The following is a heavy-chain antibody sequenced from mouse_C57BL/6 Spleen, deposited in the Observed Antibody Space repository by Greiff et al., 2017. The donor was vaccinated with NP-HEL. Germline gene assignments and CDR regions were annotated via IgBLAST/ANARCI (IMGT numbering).Heavy chain of an antibody. CDR2: IYPGSGNT. Sequence: QVQLQQSGAELVRPGASVKLSCKASGYTFTDYYINWVKQRPGQGLEWIARIYPGSGNTYYNEKFKGKATLTAEKSSSTAYMQLSSLTSEDSAVYFCAKGRDYYGSSYYFDYWGQGTTLTVSS. J-gene: IGHJ2*01. CDR3: AKGRDYYGSSYYFDY. V-gene: IGHV1-76*01. D-gene: IGHD1-1*01. CDR1: GYTFTDYY.